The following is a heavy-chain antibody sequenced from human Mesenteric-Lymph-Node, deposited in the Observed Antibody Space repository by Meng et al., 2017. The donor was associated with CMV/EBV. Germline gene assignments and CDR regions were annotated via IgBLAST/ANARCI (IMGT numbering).Heavy chain of an antibody. CDR1: GGSFSGYY. J-gene: IGHJ4*02. CDR3: ARGGIASPFY. D-gene: IGHD6-13*01. CDR2: INHSGST. Sequence: SETLSLTCAVYGGSFSGYYWSWIRQPPGKGLEWIGEINHSGSTNYNPSLKSRVTISVDTSKNQFSLKLSSVTAADTAVYYCARGGIASPFYWGQGTLVTVSS. V-gene: IGHV4-34*01.